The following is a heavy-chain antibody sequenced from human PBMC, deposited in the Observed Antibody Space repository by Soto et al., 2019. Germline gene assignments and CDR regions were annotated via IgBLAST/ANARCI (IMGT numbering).Heavy chain of an antibody. D-gene: IGHD6-6*01. Sequence: QVQLVESGGGVVQPGRSLRLSCAASGFTFSTYGMHWVRQAPGKGLEWVAVIWYDGSNKYYADSVKGRFTISRDNSKNTLYLQMNSLRAEDTAVYYCARDRRGFDYWGQGTLVTVSS. V-gene: IGHV3-33*01. CDR2: IWYDGSNK. J-gene: IGHJ4*02. CDR1: GFTFSTYG. CDR3: ARDRRGFDY.